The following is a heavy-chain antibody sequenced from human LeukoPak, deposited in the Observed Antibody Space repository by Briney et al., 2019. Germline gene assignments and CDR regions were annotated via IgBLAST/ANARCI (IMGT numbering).Heavy chain of an antibody. J-gene: IGHJ4*02. CDR2: ISGRGGST. Sequence: GGSLRLSCATSGFTFSSYAMNWVRQTPGKGLEWVSAISGRGGSTYYADSVKGRLTISRDNSKNTLYLQMSSLRAEDTPVYYCAKEYLDYSGSNPDYWGQGTLVTVSS. V-gene: IGHV3-23*01. D-gene: IGHD4/OR15-4a*01. CDR3: AKEYLDYSGSNPDY. CDR1: GFTFSSYA.